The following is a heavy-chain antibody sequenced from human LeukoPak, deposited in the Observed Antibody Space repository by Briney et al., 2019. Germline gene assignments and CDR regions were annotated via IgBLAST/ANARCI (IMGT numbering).Heavy chain of an antibody. CDR2: IQRGGSES. CDR3: ARVGTWELQRVFDY. V-gene: IGHV3-7*01. D-gene: IGHD1-26*01. J-gene: IGHJ4*02. Sequence: PGGSLRLSCAASGFTFTDYWMTWVRQVPGKGLEWVANIQRGGSESYYVDSVKGRFTISRENAKNSLYLQMDSLRVEDTAVYYCARVGTWELQRVFDYWRQGTPVTVSS. CDR1: GFTFTDYW.